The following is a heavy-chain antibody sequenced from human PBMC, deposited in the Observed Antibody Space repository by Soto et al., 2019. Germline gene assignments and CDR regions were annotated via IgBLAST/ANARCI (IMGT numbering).Heavy chain of an antibody. J-gene: IGHJ6*02. CDR2: ISYDGSNK. CDR3: AFGEESRYYYYGMDV. V-gene: IGHV3-30*03. Sequence: GGSLRLSCAPSGLTFSSYGMHCVRQVPVKGLEWVAVISYDGSNKNYADSVKGRFTISRDNSKNTVYLQMNSLRAEDTAVYYCAFGEESRYYYYGMDVWGQGT. D-gene: IGHD3-3*01. CDR1: GLTFSSYG.